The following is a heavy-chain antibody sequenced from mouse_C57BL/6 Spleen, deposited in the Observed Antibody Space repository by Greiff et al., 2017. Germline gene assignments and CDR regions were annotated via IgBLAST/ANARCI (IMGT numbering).Heavy chain of an antibody. CDR1: GYAFSSSW. V-gene: IGHV1-82*01. CDR2: IYPGDGDT. J-gene: IGHJ1*03. D-gene: IGHD2-5*01. CDR3: ARGGYSNLYWYFDV. Sequence: VQLQQSGPELVKPGASVKISCKASGYAFSSSWMNWVKQRPGKGLEWIGRIYPGDGDTNYNGKFKGKATLTADKSSSTAYMQLSSLTSEDSAVYFCARGGYSNLYWYFDVWGTGTTVTVSS.